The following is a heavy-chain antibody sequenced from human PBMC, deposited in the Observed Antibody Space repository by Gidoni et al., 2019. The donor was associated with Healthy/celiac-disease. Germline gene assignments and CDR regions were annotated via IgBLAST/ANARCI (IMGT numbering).Heavy chain of an antibody. CDR1: GFPFSCYA. Sequence: EVQLVESGGGLVQPGGSLRRSCAASGFPFSCYAMSWVRQAPGKGLGWVSAISGSGGSTYYADSVKGRFTISRDNSKNTLYLQMNSLRAEDTAVYYCAYRYSGSNDAFDIWGQGTMVTVSS. CDR2: ISGSGGST. D-gene: IGHD1-26*01. V-gene: IGHV3-23*04. CDR3: AYRYSGSNDAFDI. J-gene: IGHJ3*02.